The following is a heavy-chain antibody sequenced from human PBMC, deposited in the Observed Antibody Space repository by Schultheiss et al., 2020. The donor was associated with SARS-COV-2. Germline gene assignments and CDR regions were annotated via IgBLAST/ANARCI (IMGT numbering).Heavy chain of an antibody. D-gene: IGHD5-24*01. Sequence: SETLSLTCAVSGGSISSSNWWSWVRQPPGKGLEWIGEINHSGSTNYNPSLKSRVTISADTSKNQFSLKLSSVTAADTAVYYCAKVKTATITGLDYWGQGTLVTVSS. CDR3: AKVKTATITGLDY. V-gene: IGHV4-4*02. CDR2: INHSGST. CDR1: GGSISSSNW. J-gene: IGHJ4*02.